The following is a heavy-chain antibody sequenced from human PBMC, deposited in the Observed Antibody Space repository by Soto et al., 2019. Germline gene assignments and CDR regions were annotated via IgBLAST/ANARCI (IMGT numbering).Heavy chain of an antibody. J-gene: IGHJ4*02. CDR2: ISSSSSTI. D-gene: IGHD2-8*02. V-gene: IGHV3-48*01. CDR1: GFTFSSYS. Sequence: EVQLVESGGGLVQPGGSLRLSCAASGFTFSSYSMNWVRQAPGKGLEWISYISSSSSTIYFADSVKGRFTISRDNAKNSLYLQMNSLRAEDTAVYYCARDSSSAGGLPGGHWWGYYFDSWGQGTLVTVSS. CDR3: ARDSSSAGGLPGGHWWGYYFDS.